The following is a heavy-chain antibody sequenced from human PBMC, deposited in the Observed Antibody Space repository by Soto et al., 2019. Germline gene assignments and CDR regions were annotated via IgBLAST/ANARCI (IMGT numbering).Heavy chain of an antibody. J-gene: IGHJ4*02. D-gene: IGHD5-18*01. CDR1: GLTFSRDW. CDR3: ARTRGYGRSFDY. CDR2: IKHDGSEK. V-gene: IGHV3-7*01. Sequence: EVQLVESGGGLVQPGGSLRVSCSTSGLTFSRDWMSWVRQAPGKGLEWVANIKHDGSEKYYLDSVSGRFSISRDNAENALYLKMNSLGADDTAVYFCARTRGYGRSFDYWGQGTLVTVSS.